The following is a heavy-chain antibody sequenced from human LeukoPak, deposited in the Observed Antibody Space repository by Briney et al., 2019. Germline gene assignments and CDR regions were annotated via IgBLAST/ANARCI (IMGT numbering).Heavy chain of an antibody. Sequence: GGSLRLSCAASGFTFSSFEMNWVRQAPGKGLEWVSYISSSGNTIFYADSVKGRFTISRDNAKNSLYLQMNSLRAEDTALYYCARGCGTASCYYWYFDLWGRGTLVTVSS. J-gene: IGHJ2*01. V-gene: IGHV3-48*03. CDR3: ARGCGTASCYYWYFDL. D-gene: IGHD2-2*01. CDR1: GFTFSSFE. CDR2: ISSSGNTI.